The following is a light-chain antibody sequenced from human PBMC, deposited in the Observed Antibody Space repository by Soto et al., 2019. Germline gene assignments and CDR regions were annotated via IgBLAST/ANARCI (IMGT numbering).Light chain of an antibody. CDR2: EGS. Sequence: ALTQPGSVSGSPGQSITISCTGTSSDVGSYNLVSWYQQHPGKAPKLMIYEGSKRPSGVSNRFSGSKSGNTAYLTISGLQAEDEDDYYCCSYAGNYVFGTGTKVTVL. CDR3: CSYAGNYV. J-gene: IGLJ1*01. V-gene: IGLV2-23*01. CDR1: SSDVGSYNL.